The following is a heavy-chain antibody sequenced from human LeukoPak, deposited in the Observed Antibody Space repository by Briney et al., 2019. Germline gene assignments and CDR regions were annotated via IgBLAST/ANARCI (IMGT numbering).Heavy chain of an antibody. V-gene: IGHV3-21*01. CDR1: GFSFSSFS. Sequence: GSLRLSCAASGFSFSSFSMNWVRQAPGKGLEWVSSISSSSGYKYYTDSMKGRFTVSRDNAKNSLYLQMNSLRVEDTAVYFCAREGLAAAGLDYWGQGTLVTVSS. D-gene: IGHD6-13*01. CDR3: AREGLAAAGLDY. CDR2: ISSSSGYK. J-gene: IGHJ4*02.